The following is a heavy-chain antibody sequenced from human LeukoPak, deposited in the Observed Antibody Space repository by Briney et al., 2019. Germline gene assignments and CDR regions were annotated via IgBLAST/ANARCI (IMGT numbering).Heavy chain of an antibody. J-gene: IGHJ6*03. CDR1: GFTFSNYS. CDR3: ARGGPSRNYYMDV. Sequence: GGSLRLSCAASGFTFSNYSMNWVRQAPGKGLEWVSSISSSSSYIYYADSVKGRFTISRDNAKNSLYLQMNSLRAEDTAVYYCARGGPSRNYYMDVWGKGTTVTVSS. V-gene: IGHV3-21*01. CDR2: ISSSSSYI.